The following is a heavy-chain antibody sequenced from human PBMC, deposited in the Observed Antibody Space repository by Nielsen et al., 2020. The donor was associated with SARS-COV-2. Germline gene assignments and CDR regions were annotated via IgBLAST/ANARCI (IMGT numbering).Heavy chain of an antibody. CDR1: GYTFTSYG. V-gene: IGHV1-18*01. J-gene: IGHJ4*02. Sequence: ASVKVSCKASGYTFTSYGISWVRQAPGQGLEWMGWISAYNGNTNYAQKLQGRVTMTTDTSTSTAYMELRSLRSDDTAVYYCARVDYDILTGYSHFDYWGQGTLVTVSS. CDR3: ARVDYDILTGYSHFDY. D-gene: IGHD3-9*01. CDR2: ISAYNGNT.